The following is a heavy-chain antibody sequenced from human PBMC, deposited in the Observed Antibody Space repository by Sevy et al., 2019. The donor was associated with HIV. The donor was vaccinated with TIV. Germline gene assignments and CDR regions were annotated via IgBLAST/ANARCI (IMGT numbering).Heavy chain of an antibody. D-gene: IGHD3-9*01. CDR2: IYYSGST. CDR1: GGSISSGDYY. V-gene: IGHV4-30-4*01. Sequence: SETLYLTCTVSGGSISSGDYYWSWIRQPPGKGLEWIGYIYYSGSTYYNPSLKSRVTISVDTSKNQFSLKLSSVTAADTAVYYCARDRSATDWLPYGMDVWGQGTTVTVSS. J-gene: IGHJ6*02. CDR3: ARDRSATDWLPYGMDV.